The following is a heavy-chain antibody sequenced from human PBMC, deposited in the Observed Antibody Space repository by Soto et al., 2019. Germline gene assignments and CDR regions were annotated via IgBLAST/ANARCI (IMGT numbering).Heavy chain of an antibody. CDR2: INQDATQK. V-gene: IGHV3-7*01. CDR1: GFTFSSKW. Sequence: EVQLVESGGGLVQPGGSLRLSCEASGFTFSSKWMTWVRQVSGKGLEWVANINQDATQKYYVDSVKGRFTISRDNAKNSLYLQMNSLRVEVTAVYYCARANAIDVWGQGIMVTVSS. J-gene: IGHJ3*01. CDR3: ARANAIDV.